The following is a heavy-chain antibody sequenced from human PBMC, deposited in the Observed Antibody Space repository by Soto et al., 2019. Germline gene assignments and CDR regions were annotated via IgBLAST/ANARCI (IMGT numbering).Heavy chain of an antibody. V-gene: IGHV4-39*01. CDR1: GDSISGSSYY. CDR2: IYYSGST. Sequence: QLQLQESGPGLVKPSETLSLTCIVSGDSISGSSYYWAWIRQPPGKGLEWIGSIYYSGSTYYNPSLKSRVTMSVDTSKNQFSLRLTSVTAADTAVHFCARLHTYGSYYCGMDVWGQGTTVTVSS. D-gene: IGHD5-18*01. CDR3: ARLHTYGSYYCGMDV. J-gene: IGHJ6*02.